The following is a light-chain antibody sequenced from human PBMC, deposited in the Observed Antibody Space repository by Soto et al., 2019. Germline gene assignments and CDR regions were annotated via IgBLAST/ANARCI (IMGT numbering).Light chain of an antibody. CDR1: QTSNSW. J-gene: IGKJ1*01. Sequence: DIQMTQSPSTLSAAVGDRVTITCRASQTSNSWLAWYQQKPGKAPKVLIFDASSLKTGGPSRFSGSRSGTEFTLTISNLQPGDFATYFCQQYDSYSSGPFGQGTKVEIK. CDR3: QQYDSYSSGP. V-gene: IGKV1-5*01. CDR2: DAS.